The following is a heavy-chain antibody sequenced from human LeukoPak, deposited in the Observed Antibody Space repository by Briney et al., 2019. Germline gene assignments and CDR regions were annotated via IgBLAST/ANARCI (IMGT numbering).Heavy chain of an antibody. CDR3: TTETMVRGVRSLTGFDY. D-gene: IGHD3-10*01. J-gene: IGHJ4*02. CDR2: IKSKTDGGTT. V-gene: IGHV3-15*01. Sequence: GGSLRLSCAASGFTFSNARMSWVRQAPGKGLEWVGRIKSKTDGGTTDYAAPVKGRFTISRDDSKNTLYLQMNSLKTEDTAVYYCTTETMVRGVRSLTGFDYWGQGTLVTVSS. CDR1: GFTFSNAR.